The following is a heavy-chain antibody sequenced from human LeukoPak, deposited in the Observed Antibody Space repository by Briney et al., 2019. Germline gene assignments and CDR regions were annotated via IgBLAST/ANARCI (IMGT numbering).Heavy chain of an antibody. V-gene: IGHV1-46*01. CDR1: GYTFTSYY. CDR2: INPSGGST. D-gene: IGHD2-15*01. Sequence: ASVKVSCKASGYTFTSYYMHWVRQAPGQGLEWMGIINPSGGSTSYAQKFQGRVTMTRDMSTSTVYMELSSLRPEDTAVYYCARVRDRNDAFDIWGQGTMVTVSS. CDR3: ARVRDRNDAFDI. J-gene: IGHJ3*02.